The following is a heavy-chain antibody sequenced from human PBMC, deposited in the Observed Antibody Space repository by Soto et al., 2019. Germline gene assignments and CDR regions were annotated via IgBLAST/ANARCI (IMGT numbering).Heavy chain of an antibody. CDR1: GFTYW. J-gene: IGHJ4*02. CDR2: IKQDGSEK. Sequence: EVQLVESGGGLVQPGGSLRLSCASSGFTYWMSWVRQAPGKGLEWVANIKQDGSEKNYVDTVKGRFTISRDNAKKSLYLQMNSLRDDDTAVYYCTSGGYWGQGTLVTVSS. CDR3: TSGGY. V-gene: IGHV3-7*05.